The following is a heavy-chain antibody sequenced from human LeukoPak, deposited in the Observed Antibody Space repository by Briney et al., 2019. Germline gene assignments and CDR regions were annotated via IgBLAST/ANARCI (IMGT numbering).Heavy chain of an antibody. J-gene: IGHJ5*02. Sequence: ASVKVSCKASGYTFTSYYMHYVRQAPGQPLEWRVIINRGGGSTNYAQNFQGRVTMTRDMSTSTVYMELSSLRSEDTAVYYCARGPHIRTYDRDNWFDPWGQGTLVTVSS. CDR1: GYTFTSYY. V-gene: IGHV1-46*01. CDR3: ARGPHIRTYDRDNWFDP. D-gene: IGHD3-3*01. CDR2: INRGGGST.